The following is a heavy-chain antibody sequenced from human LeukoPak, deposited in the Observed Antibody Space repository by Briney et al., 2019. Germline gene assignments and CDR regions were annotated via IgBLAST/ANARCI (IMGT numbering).Heavy chain of an antibody. V-gene: IGHV1-24*01. CDR1: GYTLTELS. Sequence: ASVKVSCKVSGYTLTELSMHWVRQAPGKGLEWMGGFEPEDGETIYAQKFQGRVTMTEDTSTDTAYMELSSLRSEDTAIFYCARGLGVQFQSSYYYYYMDVWGRGTTVTVSS. D-gene: IGHD5/OR15-5a*01. CDR3: ARGLGVQFQSSYYYYYMDV. CDR2: FEPEDGET. J-gene: IGHJ6*03.